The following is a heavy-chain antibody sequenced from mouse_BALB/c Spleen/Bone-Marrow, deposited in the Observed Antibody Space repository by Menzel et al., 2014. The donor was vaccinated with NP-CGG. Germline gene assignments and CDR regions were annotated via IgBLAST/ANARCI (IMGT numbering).Heavy chain of an antibody. CDR1: GFTFTDYY. CDR3: ARDKGRVFFNY. V-gene: IGHV7-3*02. CDR2: IRNKANGYTT. J-gene: IGHJ2*01. Sequence: EVQGVESGGGLVQPGGSLRLSCATSGFTFTDYYMNWVRQPPGKALEWLVFIRNKANGYTTEYSASVKGRFTISRDNSQNILYLQMNTLRAEDSATYYCARDKGRVFFNYWGQGTTLTVSS.